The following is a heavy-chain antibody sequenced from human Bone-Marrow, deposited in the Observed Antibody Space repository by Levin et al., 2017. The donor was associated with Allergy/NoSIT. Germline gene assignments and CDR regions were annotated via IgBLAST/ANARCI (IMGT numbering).Heavy chain of an antibody. J-gene: IGHJ3*02. D-gene: IGHD3-10*01. CDR3: ARSSGSPSGDAFDI. CDR2: ISYDGSNK. Sequence: GESLKISCAASGFTFSSYAMHWVRQAPGKGLEWVAVISYDGSNKYYADSVKGRFTISRDNSKNTLYLQMNSLRAEDTAVYYCARSSGSPSGDAFDIWGQGTMVTVSS. V-gene: IGHV3-30-3*01. CDR1: GFTFSSYA.